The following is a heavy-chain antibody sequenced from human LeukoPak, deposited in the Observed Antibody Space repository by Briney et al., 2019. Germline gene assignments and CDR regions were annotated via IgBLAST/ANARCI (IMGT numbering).Heavy chain of an antibody. CDR3: ARVYGYCSSTSCYQFDP. D-gene: IGHD2-2*03. J-gene: IGHJ5*02. CDR1: GYTFTSYG. V-gene: IGHV1-18*01. Sequence: ASVKVPCKASGYTFTSYGISWVRQAPGQGLEWMGWISAYNGNTNYAQKLQGRVTMTTDTSTSTAYMELRSLRSDDTAVYYCARVYGYCSSTSCYQFDPWGQGTLVTVSS. CDR2: ISAYNGNT.